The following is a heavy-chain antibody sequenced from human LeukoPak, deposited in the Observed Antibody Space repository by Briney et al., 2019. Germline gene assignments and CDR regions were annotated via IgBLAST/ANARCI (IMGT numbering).Heavy chain of an antibody. J-gene: IGHJ4*02. D-gene: IGHD1-26*01. CDR1: GFTFSSYA. CDR3: AREIRGYSYFDY. V-gene: IGHV3-23*01. Sequence: GGSLRLSCAASGFTFSSYAMSWDRQAPGKGLEWVSAISGSGGSTYYADSVKGRFTISRDNSKNTLYLQMNSLRAEDTAAYYCAREIRGYSYFDYWGQGTLVTVSS. CDR2: ISGSGGST.